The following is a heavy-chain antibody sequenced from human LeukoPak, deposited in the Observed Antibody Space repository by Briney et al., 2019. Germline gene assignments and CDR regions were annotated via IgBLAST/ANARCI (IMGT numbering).Heavy chain of an antibody. CDR2: ISAYNGNT. D-gene: IGHD3-10*01. V-gene: IGHV1-18*01. J-gene: IGHJ4*02. CDR1: GYTFTSYG. CDR3: ARDQIYYGSGSPPWGY. Sequence: GASVTVSFKASGYTFTSYGISWVRQAPGQGLERMGWISAYNGNTNYAQKLQGRVTITTDTSTSTAYMELRSLRSDDTAVYYCARDQIYYGSGSPPWGYWGQGTLVTVSS.